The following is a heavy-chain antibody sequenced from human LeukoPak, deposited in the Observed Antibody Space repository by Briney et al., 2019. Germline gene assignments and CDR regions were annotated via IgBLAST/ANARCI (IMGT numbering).Heavy chain of an antibody. CDR1: GFTFSSYE. Sequence: GGSLRLSCAASGFTFSSYEMNWVRQAPGKGLEWISYISTSGSTIYYADSVKGRFTISRDNAKNSLYLQLNSLRAEDTAVYYCARGGAFGELGYFDYWGQGTLVTVSS. V-gene: IGHV3-48*03. CDR2: ISTSGSTI. CDR3: ARGGAFGELGYFDY. D-gene: IGHD3-16*01. J-gene: IGHJ4*02.